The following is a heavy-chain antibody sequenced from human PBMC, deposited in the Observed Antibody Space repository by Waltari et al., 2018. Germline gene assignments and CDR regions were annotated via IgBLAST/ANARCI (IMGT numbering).Heavy chain of an antibody. CDR1: GGSFSGYY. CDR3: ARHRAARLYYYYYYYMDV. V-gene: IGHV4-34*01. J-gene: IGHJ6*03. D-gene: IGHD6-6*01. Sequence: QVQLQQWGAGLLKPSETLSLTCAVYGGSFSGYYWSWIRQPPGQGLEWIGEINHSGSTNYNPSLKSRVTISVDTSKNQFSLKLSSVTAADTAVYYCARHRAARLYYYYYYYMDVWGKGTTVTVSS. CDR2: INHSGST.